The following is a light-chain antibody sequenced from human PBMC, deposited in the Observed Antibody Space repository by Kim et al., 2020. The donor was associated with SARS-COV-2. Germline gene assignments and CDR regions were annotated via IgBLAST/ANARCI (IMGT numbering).Light chain of an antibody. CDR3: QQRSNWPLFT. V-gene: IGKV3-11*01. CDR2: DAS. CDR1: QSVSSY. Sequence: PGERATLSCRASQSVSSYLAWYQQKPGQAPRLLSYDASNRATGIPARFSGSGSGTDFTLTISSLEPEDFAVYYCQQRSNWPLFTFGPGTKVDIK. J-gene: IGKJ3*01.